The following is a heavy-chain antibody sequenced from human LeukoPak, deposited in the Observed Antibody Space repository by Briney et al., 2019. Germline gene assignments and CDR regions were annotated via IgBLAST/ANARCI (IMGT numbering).Heavy chain of an antibody. CDR3: AKGSAVADIYFDY. J-gene: IGHJ4*02. V-gene: IGHV3-53*01. CDR2: IYSGGST. D-gene: IGHD6-19*01. CDR1: GFTVSSNC. Sequence: GGSLRLSCAASGFTVSSNCMSWVRQAPGKGLEWVSIIYSGGSTYYADSVKGRFTISRDNSKNTLYLQMNSLRAEDTAVYYCAKGSAVADIYFDYWGQGTLVTVSS.